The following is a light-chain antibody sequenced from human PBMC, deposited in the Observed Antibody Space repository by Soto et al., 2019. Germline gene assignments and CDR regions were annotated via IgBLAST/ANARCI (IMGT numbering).Light chain of an antibody. J-gene: IGKJ1*01. CDR2: GAS. CDR3: QQYNNWHPWT. CDR1: QSVSSN. V-gene: IGKV3-15*01. Sequence: EIVMTQSPATLSVSPGERATLSCRASQSVSSNLAWYQQKPGQAPRLLIYGASTRATGIPARFSGSGSGTEFTLLISSLQSADFAVYYCQQYNNWHPWTFGQGTKVEIK.